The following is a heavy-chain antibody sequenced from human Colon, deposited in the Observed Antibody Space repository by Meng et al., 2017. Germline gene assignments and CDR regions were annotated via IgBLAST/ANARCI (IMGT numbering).Heavy chain of an antibody. CDR2: INWAGDST. CDR3: AKGQYRGFDLDFDF. CDR1: GFDFIYYG. J-gene: IGHJ4*02. Sequence: GESLKISCAGSGFDFIYYGMCWVRQVPGKGLEWVSGINWAGDSTGSADSVKGRFTISRDNAKNSLYLEMNSLRADDTALYYCAKGQYRGFDLDFDFWGQGTLVTVSS. V-gene: IGHV3-20*04. D-gene: IGHD5-12*01.